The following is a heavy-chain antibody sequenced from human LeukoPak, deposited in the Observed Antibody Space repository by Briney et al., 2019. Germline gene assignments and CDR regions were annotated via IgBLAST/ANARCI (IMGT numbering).Heavy chain of an antibody. Sequence: GGSLRLSHPAAAFTVNISWADSVRQAPGKGLQWVANMKPDGSEKYYVDSVKGRFTISRDNAKNSLYLQMNSLRAEDTAVYYFVKFVNPGYWGQGTLVAVSS. CDR1: AFTVNISW. CDR2: MKPDGSEK. J-gene: IGHJ4*02. D-gene: IGHD3-16*02. V-gene: IGHV3-7*01. CDR3: VKFVNPGY.